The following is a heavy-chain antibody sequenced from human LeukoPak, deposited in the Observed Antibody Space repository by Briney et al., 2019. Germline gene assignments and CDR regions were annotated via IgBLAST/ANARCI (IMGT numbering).Heavy chain of an antibody. CDR1: GYTFTGYY. CDR3: AGGWDYDSSGYNY. V-gene: IGHV1-2*02. D-gene: IGHD3-22*01. Sequence: GASVKVSCKASGYTFTGYYMHWVRQAPGQGLEWMGWINPNSGATTYAQKFQGRVTMTRDTSISTAYMELSRLRSDDTAVYYCAGGWDYDSSGYNYWGQGTLVTVSS. CDR2: INPNSGAT. J-gene: IGHJ4*02.